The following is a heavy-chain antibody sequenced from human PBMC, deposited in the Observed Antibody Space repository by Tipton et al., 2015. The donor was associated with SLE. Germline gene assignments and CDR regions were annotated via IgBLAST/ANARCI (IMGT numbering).Heavy chain of an antibody. V-gene: IGHV4-59*01. CDR2: IYYSGST. J-gene: IGHJ4*02. Sequence: TLSLTCTVSGGSISSYYWSWIRQPPGKGLEWIGYIYYSGSTNYNPSLKSRVTISVDTSKNQFSLKLGSVTAADTAVYYCATSGSLYPFEYWGQGTLVTVSS. D-gene: IGHD1-26*01. CDR3: ATSGSLYPFEY. CDR1: GGSISSYY.